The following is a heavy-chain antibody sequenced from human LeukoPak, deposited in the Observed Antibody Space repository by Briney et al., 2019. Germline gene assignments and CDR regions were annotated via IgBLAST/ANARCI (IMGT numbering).Heavy chain of an antibody. CDR3: AREEVVVTAMSAFDI. CDR2: INPNSGGT. Sequence: GASVKVSCKASGYTFTGYYMHWVRQAPGQGLEWMGWINPNSGGTNYAQKFQGRVTMTRDTSISTAYMELSRLRSDDTAVYYCAREEVVVTAMSAFDIWGKGTMVTVSS. CDR1: GYTFTGYY. V-gene: IGHV1-2*02. J-gene: IGHJ3*02. D-gene: IGHD2-21*02.